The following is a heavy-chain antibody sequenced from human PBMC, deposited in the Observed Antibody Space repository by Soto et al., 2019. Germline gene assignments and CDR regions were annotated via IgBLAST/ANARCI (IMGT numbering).Heavy chain of an antibody. Sequence: SETLSLPCTVSGGSISRGGYYWSWIRQHPGKGLEWLGSIYYSGSTYYNPSLKSRVTISVDTSKNQFSLKLSSGTAADTAVYDCARGNSREYYGSVRSKNYYSYGMDVWGQGTMVTVSS. J-gene: IGHJ6*02. V-gene: IGHV4-31*03. D-gene: IGHD3-10*01. CDR3: ARGNSREYYGSVRSKNYYSYGMDV. CDR1: GGSISRGGYY. CDR2: IYYSGST.